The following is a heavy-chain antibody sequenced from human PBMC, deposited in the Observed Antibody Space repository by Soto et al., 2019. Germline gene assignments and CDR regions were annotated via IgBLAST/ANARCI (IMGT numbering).Heavy chain of an antibody. J-gene: IGHJ3*02. CDR1: GYTFTSYY. Sequence: ASVKVSCQASGYTFTSYYMHWVRQAPGQGLEWMGRIIPILGIANYAQKFQGRVTITADKSTSTAYMELSSLRSEDTAVYYCARVRDYGGNSGAFDIWGQGTMVTVSS. CDR3: ARVRDYGGNSGAFDI. CDR2: IIPILGIA. D-gene: IGHD4-17*01. V-gene: IGHV1-69*04.